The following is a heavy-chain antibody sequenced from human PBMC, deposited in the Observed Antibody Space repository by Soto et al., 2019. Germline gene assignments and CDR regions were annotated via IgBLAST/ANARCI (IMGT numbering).Heavy chain of an antibody. V-gene: IGHV1-18*01. CDR3: ARGGTPADY. CDR1: GYTFTNFG. Sequence: QVQLVQSGAEVKKPGPSVKVSCKASGYTFTNFGISWVRQAPGQGLEWMGWISGYNGNTNDAQKFQGRVTMTRDTSTANAAMLRRRLRSDDTAVYYCARGGTPADYWGQGALGTVSS. CDR2: ISGYNGNT. D-gene: IGHD3-16*01. J-gene: IGHJ4*02.